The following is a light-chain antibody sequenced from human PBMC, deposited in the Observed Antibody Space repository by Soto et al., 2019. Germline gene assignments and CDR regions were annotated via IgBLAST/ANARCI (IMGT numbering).Light chain of an antibody. CDR2: AAS. J-gene: IGKJ4*01. CDR1: QGISSW. Sequence: DIQRTQSPSSVSASVGHRVTIPCRASQGISSWLAWYQQKPGTAPKLLIYAASSLQSGVPSRFSGSGSGTDGTLTISSLKTEDGSTYDCQQANSFPLTFGGGTKVDIK. CDR3: QQANSFPLT. V-gene: IGKV1-12*01.